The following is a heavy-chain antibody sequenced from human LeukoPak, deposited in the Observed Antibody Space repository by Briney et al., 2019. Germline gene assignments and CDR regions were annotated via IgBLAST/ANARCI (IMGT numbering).Heavy chain of an antibody. V-gene: IGHV3-48*01. CDR1: GFTFSSYS. CDR3: AKDLPNYDFWSGSYYYYMDV. D-gene: IGHD3-3*01. J-gene: IGHJ6*03. CDR2: ISGSSSTI. Sequence: GRSLRLSCAASGFTFSSYSMNWVRQAPGKGLEWVSYISGSSSTIYYADSVKGRFSISRDNSKNTLYLQMNSLRAEDTAVYYCAKDLPNYDFWSGSYYYYMDVWGKGTTVTVSS.